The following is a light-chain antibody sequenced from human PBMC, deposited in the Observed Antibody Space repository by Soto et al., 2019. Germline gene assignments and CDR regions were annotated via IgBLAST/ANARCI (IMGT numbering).Light chain of an antibody. CDR2: GAS. J-gene: IGKJ1*01. CDR1: QSVNSN. V-gene: IGKV3-15*01. CDR3: QQYNNWPRT. Sequence: EIGMTQSQATLSVSPGERATLACRASQSVNSNLAWYQQKPGQAPRLLIYGASTRATGIPARFSGSGSGTEFTLTISSLQSEDFAVYYCQQYNNWPRTFGQGTNVEIK.